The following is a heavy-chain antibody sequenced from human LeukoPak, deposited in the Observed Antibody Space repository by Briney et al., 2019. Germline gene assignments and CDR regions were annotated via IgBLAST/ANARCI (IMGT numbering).Heavy chain of an antibody. Sequence: ASVKVSCKASGYTFTSYGISWVRQAPGQGLEWMGWISAYNGNTNYAQKLQGRVTMTTDTSTSTAYMELRSLRSDDTAVYYCARGRRGAVAGTYEDYWGQGTLVTVSS. D-gene: IGHD6-19*01. CDR1: GYTFTSYG. CDR2: ISAYNGNT. J-gene: IGHJ4*02. V-gene: IGHV1-18*01. CDR3: ARGRRGAVAGTYEDY.